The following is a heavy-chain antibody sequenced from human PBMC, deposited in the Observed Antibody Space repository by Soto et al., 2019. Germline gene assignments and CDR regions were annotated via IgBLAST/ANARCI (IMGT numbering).Heavy chain of an antibody. CDR3: VTDVPNDIYPYDY. CDR2: IKSKADGETT. CDR1: GFTFSGAW. D-gene: IGHD3-9*01. V-gene: IGHV3-15*01. Sequence: PGGSLRLSCAASGFTFSGAWMTWVRQAPGKGLEWVGLIKSKADGETTHYAAPVEGRFTISRDDSKSTLSLQMNSLKVEDTAVYYCVTDVPNDIYPYDYWGQGTLVTAPQ. J-gene: IGHJ4*02.